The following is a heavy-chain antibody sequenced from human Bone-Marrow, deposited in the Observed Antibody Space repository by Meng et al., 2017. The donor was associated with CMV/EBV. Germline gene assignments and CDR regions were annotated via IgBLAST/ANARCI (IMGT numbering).Heavy chain of an antibody. CDR2: INPRGSST. CDR3: ARDSRYCSSTSCYTGIDY. J-gene: IGHJ4*02. CDR1: GHTFTSYY. V-gene: IGHV1-46*01. Sequence: ASVKVTCKAAGHTFTSYYMHWVRQAPGQGLEWMGIINPRGSSTSYAQKFQGRVTMTRDTSTSTVYMELRSLRTEDTAVYYCARDSRYCSSTSCYTGIDYWGQGTLVTVSS. D-gene: IGHD2-2*02.